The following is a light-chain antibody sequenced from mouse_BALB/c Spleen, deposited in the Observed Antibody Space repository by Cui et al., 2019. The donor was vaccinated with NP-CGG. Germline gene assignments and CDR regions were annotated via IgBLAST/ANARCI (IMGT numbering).Light chain of an antibody. CDR1: TGAVTTSNY. CDR2: GTN. CDR3: ALWYSNHWV. Sequence: QAVVTQESALTTSPGEPVPLTCRSSTGAVTTSNYANWVQEKPDHLFTGLIGGTNNRVPGVPARFSGSLIGDKAALTITGAQTEDEAIYFCALWYSNHWVFGGGTKLTVL. V-gene: IGLV1*01. J-gene: IGLJ1*01.